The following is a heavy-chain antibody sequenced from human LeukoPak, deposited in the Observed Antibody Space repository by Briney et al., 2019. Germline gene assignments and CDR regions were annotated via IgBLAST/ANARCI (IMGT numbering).Heavy chain of an antibody. D-gene: IGHD2-8*01. V-gene: IGHV3-21*01. Sequence: GGSLRLSCAVSGFTFTSYAMNWVRQAPGKGLEWLSSISPGSDYITYADSFKGRFTISRDNAKTSVYLQMNSLRVDDTAVYFCARVADFLDGNGYHEIFDYWGQGTLVTVSS. CDR3: ARVADFLDGNGYHEIFDY. J-gene: IGHJ4*02. CDR2: ISPGSDYI. CDR1: GFTFTSYA.